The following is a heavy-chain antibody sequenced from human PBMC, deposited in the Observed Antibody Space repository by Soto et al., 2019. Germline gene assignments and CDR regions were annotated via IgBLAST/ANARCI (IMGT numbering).Heavy chain of an antibody. CDR1: GGTSSTYA. Sequence: QVQLVQSGADVKKPGSSARVSCKASGGTSSTYAVHWVRQAPRQGLERMGGIIPLYDSPYYARNFQGRFTIAADKSTDTAYVELRSVGYEDTAVYYCARGSHYGDALYWGQGALVTVSS. V-gene: IGHV1-69*06. D-gene: IGHD4-17*01. CDR2: IIPLYDSP. CDR3: ARGSHYGDALY. J-gene: IGHJ4*02.